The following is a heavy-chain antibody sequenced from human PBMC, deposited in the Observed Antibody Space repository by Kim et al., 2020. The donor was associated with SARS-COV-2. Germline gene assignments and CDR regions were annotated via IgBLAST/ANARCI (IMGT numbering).Heavy chain of an antibody. V-gene: IGHV3-7*01. CDR2: IKTDGSKQ. D-gene: IGHD3-3*01. CDR1: EFKITNYW. J-gene: IGHJ4*02. CDR3: TRVFGAYDFSAL. Sequence: GGSLRLSCAASEFKITNYWMSWVRQAPGKGLEWVANIKTDGSKQLYVDSVKGRFTISRDNAKNSLYLQMNSLRVEDTAIYYCTRVFGAYDFSALWGQGTMVTVSS.